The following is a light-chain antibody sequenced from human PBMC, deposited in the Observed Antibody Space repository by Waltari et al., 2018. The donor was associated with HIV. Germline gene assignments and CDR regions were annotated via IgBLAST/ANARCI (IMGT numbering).Light chain of an antibody. V-gene: IGLV1-40*01. CDR3: QSYDSGLSAFV. CDR1: SSNIGAGYD. CDR2: GNT. Sequence: QSVLTQPPSVSGAPGQRVTISCTGSSSNIGAGYDVHWFHQLPGTAPKLLIYGNTNRPSGVPDRFSGSKSGTSASLAITGLQAEDEADYYCQSYDSGLSAFVFRTGTKVTVL. J-gene: IGLJ1*01.